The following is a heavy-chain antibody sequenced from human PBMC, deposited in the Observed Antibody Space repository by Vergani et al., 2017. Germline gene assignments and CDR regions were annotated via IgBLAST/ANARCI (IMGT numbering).Heavy chain of an antibody. V-gene: IGHV3-7*01. CDR2: IKQDGSEM. Sequence: EVQLVEFGGGLVQPGGSLRLSCAASGFTFSSFWMTWVRQAPGKGLEWVANIKQDGSEMYYVDSVKGRFTISRDNAKSSLYLQMNSLRVEDTAVYYCAREPRFYDDSSGHYYTRGYWGQGTLVTVSS. J-gene: IGHJ4*02. CDR3: AREPRFYDDSSGHYYTRGY. CDR1: GFTFSSFW. D-gene: IGHD3-22*01.